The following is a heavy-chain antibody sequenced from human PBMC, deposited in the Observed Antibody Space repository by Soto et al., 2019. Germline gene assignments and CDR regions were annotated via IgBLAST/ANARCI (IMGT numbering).Heavy chain of an antibody. CDR1: GFSLSTSGVG. CDR3: AHSSSITIFGVVIITDAFDI. V-gene: IGHV2-5*01. Sequence: SGPTLVNPTQTLTLTCTFSGFSLSTSGVGVGRIRQPPGKALEWLALIYWNDDKRYSPSLKSRLTITKDTSKNQVVLTMTNMDPVDTATYYCAHSSSITIFGVVIITDAFDIWGQGTMVTVSS. D-gene: IGHD3-3*01. J-gene: IGHJ3*02. CDR2: IYWNDDK.